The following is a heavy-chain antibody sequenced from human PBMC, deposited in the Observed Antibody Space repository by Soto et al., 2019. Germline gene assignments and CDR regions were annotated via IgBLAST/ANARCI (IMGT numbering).Heavy chain of an antibody. D-gene: IGHD5-12*01. CDR1: GGSISTFS. CDR2: IYYNGVTSYIT. V-gene: IGHV4-59*01. CDR3: AREVFLRLYDSGYDYPDGAFDL. J-gene: IGHJ3*01. Sequence: PSESLSLTCTVSGGSISTFSWSWIRQPPGKALEWIGYIYYNGVTSYITNYNHSLKSRVTLSIDTTRDQFSLKRNSVTAADTAVYFCAREVFLRLYDSGYDYPDGAFDLWRQGTIVTVSS.